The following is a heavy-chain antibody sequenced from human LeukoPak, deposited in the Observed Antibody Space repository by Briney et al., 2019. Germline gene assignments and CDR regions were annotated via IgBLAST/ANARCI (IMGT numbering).Heavy chain of an antibody. J-gene: IGHJ4*02. CDR3: AKGTYNSDSADYSGGYYFDH. CDR1: GFTFSSYW. V-gene: IGHV3-7*03. CDR2: IKQDGSEK. Sequence: HPGGSLRLSCAASGFTFSSYWMSWVRQAPGKGLEWVANIKQDGSEKYYVDSVKGRFTISRDHSKNTLYLQMNSLRAEDTAIYYCAKGTYNSDSADYSGGYYFDHWGQGTLVTVSS. D-gene: IGHD3-10*01.